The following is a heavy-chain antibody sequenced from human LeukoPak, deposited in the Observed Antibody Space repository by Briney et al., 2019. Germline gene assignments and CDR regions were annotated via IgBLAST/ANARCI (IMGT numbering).Heavy chain of an antibody. CDR3: VKDIHYYCSGNYYNGYFDY. J-gene: IGHJ4*02. D-gene: IGHD3-10*01. V-gene: IGHV3-64D*09. CDR1: GFTFSSYA. Sequence: PGGSLRLSCSASGFTFSSYAMHWVRQAPGKGLEYVSAISSNGGSTYYADSVKGRFTISRDNSKNTLYLQVSSLRAEDTAVYYCVKDIHYYCSGNYYNGYFDYWGQGTLVTVSS. CDR2: ISSNGGST.